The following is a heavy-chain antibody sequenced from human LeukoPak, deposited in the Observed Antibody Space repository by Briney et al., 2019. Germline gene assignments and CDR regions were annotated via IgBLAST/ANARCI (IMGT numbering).Heavy chain of an antibody. Sequence: GGSLRLSCAASGFTFSSYWMSWVRQAPGKGLEWVANIKQDGSEKYYVDSVKGRFTISRDNAKNSLYLQMNSLRAEDTAVYYCARGRTGGWYQAYYFDYWGQGTLVTVSS. CDR1: GFTFSSYW. CDR3: ARGRTGGWYQAYYFDY. V-gene: IGHV3-7*01. D-gene: IGHD6-19*01. J-gene: IGHJ4*02. CDR2: IKQDGSEK.